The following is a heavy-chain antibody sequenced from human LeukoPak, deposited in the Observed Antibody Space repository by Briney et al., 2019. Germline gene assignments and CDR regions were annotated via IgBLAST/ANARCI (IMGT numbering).Heavy chain of an antibody. D-gene: IGHD3-10*01. CDR1: GFTYSDYY. V-gene: IGHV3-11*01. Sequence: GGSLRLSCAASGFTYSDYYMSWIRQAPGKGLEWVSYISSSGSTIYYADSVKGRFTISRDNAKNSLYLQMNSLRAEDTAVYYCARSRVTMVRGDVGYWGQGTLVTVSS. J-gene: IGHJ4*02. CDR2: ISSSGSTI. CDR3: ARSRVTMVRGDVGY.